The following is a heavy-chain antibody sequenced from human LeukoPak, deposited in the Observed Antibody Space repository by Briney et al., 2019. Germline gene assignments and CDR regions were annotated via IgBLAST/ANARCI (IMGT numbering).Heavy chain of an antibody. Sequence: SETLSLTCTVSGGSISSGGYYWSWIRQHPGKGLEWIGYIYYSGGTYYNPSLKSRVTISVDTSKNQFSLKLSSVTAADTAVYYCARSARWLQFDYWGQGTLVTVSS. V-gene: IGHV4-31*03. D-gene: IGHD5-24*01. CDR2: IYYSGGT. CDR3: ARSARWLQFDY. CDR1: GGSISSGGYY. J-gene: IGHJ4*02.